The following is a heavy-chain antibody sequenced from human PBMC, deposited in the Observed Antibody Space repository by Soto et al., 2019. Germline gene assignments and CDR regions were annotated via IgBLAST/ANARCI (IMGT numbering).Heavy chain of an antibody. J-gene: IGHJ6*02. D-gene: IGHD2-15*01. CDR3: ASAYRYGGQDRFCRGAICYEVSYGTDV. Sequence: GESLKISCRVSGYSFSNYWIAWVRQMPGKGLEWMGIIYPDDSSVTYSPSFQGQVTISADRAISTAYLPWSSLKASDTAIYFCASAYRYGGQDRFCRGAICYEVSYGTDVWGQGTTVTVSS. CDR2: IYPDDSSV. V-gene: IGHV5-51*01. CDR1: GYSFSNYW.